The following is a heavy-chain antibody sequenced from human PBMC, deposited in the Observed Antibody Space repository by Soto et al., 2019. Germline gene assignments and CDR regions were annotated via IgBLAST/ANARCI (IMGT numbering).Heavy chain of an antibody. J-gene: IGHJ6*02. D-gene: IGHD2-2*01. CDR2: ISAYNGNT. CDR3: AREGGGCSSTSCYPYYYGMDV. CDR1: GYTFTSYV. Sequence: ASVKVSCKASGYTFTSYVISWVRQAPGQGLEWMGWISAYNGNTNYAQKLQGRVTMTTDTSTSTAYMELRSLRSDDTAVYYCAREGGGCSSTSCYPYYYGMDVWGQGTTVTVSS. V-gene: IGHV1-18*04.